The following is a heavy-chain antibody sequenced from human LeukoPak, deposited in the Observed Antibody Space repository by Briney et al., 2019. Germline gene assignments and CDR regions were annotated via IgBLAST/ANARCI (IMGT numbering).Heavy chain of an antibody. CDR3: AGDLSAVNYYYYGMDV. V-gene: IGHV3-7*03. CDR2: IKQDGSEK. CDR1: GFTFSSYW. J-gene: IGHJ6*02. D-gene: IGHD3-10*01. Sequence: GGSLRLSCAASGFTFSSYWVSWVRQAPGKGLEWVANIKQDGSEKYYVDSVKGRFTISRDNAKNSLYLQMNSLRAEDTAVYYCAGDLSAVNYYYYGMDVWGQGTTVTVSS.